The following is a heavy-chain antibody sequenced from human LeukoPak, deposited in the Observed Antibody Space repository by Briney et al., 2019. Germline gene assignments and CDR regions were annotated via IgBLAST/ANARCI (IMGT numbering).Heavy chain of an antibody. J-gene: IGHJ4*02. CDR2: IYYSGST. V-gene: IGHV4-39*07. Sequence: PSETLSLTCAVSGGSISSGGYSWSWIRQPPGKGLEWIGSIYYSGSTYYNPSLKSRVTISVDTSKNQFSLKLSSVTAADTAVYYCARGRNEGGLAYWGQGALVTVSS. CDR1: GGSISSGGYS. D-gene: IGHD3-16*01. CDR3: ARGRNEGGLAY.